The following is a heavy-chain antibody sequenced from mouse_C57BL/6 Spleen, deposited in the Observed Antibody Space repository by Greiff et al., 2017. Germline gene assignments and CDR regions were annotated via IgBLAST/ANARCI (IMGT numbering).Heavy chain of an antibody. CDR2: INPNNGGT. V-gene: IGHV1-18*01. CDR1: GYTFTDYN. CDR3: ARSGDYGSSYGGLAY. Sequence: EVQLQQSGPELVKPGASVKIPCKASGYTFTDYNMDWVKQSHGKSLEWIGDINPNNGGTIYNQKFKGKATLTVDKSSSTAYMDLRSLTSEDTAVYYCARSGDYGSSYGGLAYWGQGTLVTVSA. D-gene: IGHD1-1*01. J-gene: IGHJ3*01.